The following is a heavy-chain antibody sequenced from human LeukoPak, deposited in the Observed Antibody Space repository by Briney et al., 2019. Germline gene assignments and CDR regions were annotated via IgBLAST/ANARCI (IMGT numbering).Heavy chain of an antibody. J-gene: IGHJ4*02. V-gene: IGHV3-74*01. Sequence: GGSLRLSCAASGFTFSNDWMHWVRQAPGKGLMWVSRINTDGSTTTYADSVKGRFTISRDNAKNTLYLQMNSLRVEATAVYYCARGRGGSYHYWGQGTLVTVSS. CDR2: INTDGSTT. CDR3: ARGRGGSYHY. D-gene: IGHD1-26*01. CDR1: GFTFSNDW.